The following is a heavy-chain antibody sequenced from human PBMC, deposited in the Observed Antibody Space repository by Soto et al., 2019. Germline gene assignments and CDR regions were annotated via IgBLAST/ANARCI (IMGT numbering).Heavy chain of an antibody. CDR3: AHSLIGYYYDSSGSNWFDP. Sequence: QITLKESGPTLVKPTQTLTLTCTFSGFSLSTSGVGVGWIRQPPGKALEWLALIYWDDDKRYSPSLKSRLSIPKVTSKNQVVLTMNNMDPVDTATYYCAHSLIGYYYDSSGSNWFDPWRQGTLVTVSS. J-gene: IGHJ5*02. D-gene: IGHD3-22*01. CDR1: GFSLSTSGVG. CDR2: IYWDDDK. V-gene: IGHV2-5*02.